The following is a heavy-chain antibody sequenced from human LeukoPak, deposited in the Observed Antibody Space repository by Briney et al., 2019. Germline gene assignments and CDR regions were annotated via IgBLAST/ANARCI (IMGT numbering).Heavy chain of an antibody. D-gene: IGHD2-21*01. Sequence: PSETLSLTCTVSGGSISSYYWSWIRQPPGRGLEWIGYIYYSGSTNYNPSLKSRVTISVDTSKNQFSLKLSSVSAADTAVYYCARGGYYYFDYGGQGTLVTVSS. V-gene: IGHV4-59*01. CDR2: IYYSGST. J-gene: IGHJ4*02. CDR1: GGSISSYY. CDR3: ARGGYYYFDY.